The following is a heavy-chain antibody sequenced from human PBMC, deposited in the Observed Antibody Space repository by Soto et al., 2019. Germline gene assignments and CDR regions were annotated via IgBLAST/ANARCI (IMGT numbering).Heavy chain of an antibody. CDR2: IYYSGST. J-gene: IGHJ3*02. D-gene: IGHD6-13*01. V-gene: IGHV4-39*01. Sequence: QLQLQESGPGLVKPSETLSLTCTVSGGSISSSSYYWGWIRQPPGKGLEWIGSIYYSGSTYYNPSLKSRVTISVDTSKNQFSLKLSSVTAADTAVYYCARPRVIAAPGTNDDFDIWGQGTMVTVSS. CDR3: ARPRVIAAPGTNDDFDI. CDR1: GGSISSSSYY.